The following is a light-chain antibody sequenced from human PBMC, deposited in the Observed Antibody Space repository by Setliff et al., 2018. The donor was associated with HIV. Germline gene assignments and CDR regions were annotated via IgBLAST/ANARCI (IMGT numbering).Light chain of an antibody. CDR2: LGS. Sequence: DIAMTQSPLSLTVTPGEPASISCRSSQSLLHSNGYNYLDWYLQKPGQSPQLLIYLGSNRASGVPDRFSGSGSGTDFTLKISRVEAEDVGVYYCMQALQTPLTFGGGTKVDIK. CDR1: QSLLHSNGYNY. CDR3: MQALQTPLT. V-gene: IGKV2-28*01. J-gene: IGKJ4*01.